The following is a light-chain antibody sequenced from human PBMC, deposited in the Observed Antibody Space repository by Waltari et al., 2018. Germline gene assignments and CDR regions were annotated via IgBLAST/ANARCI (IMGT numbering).Light chain of an antibody. J-gene: IGKJ3*01. Sequence: LTCTASQNISTQLVWYQHYPGQAHRLLIYAAATRATGTPARFSGHGSGTEFTLTISSLQSEDFALYYCQQYNTWPSFGPGTKVDSK. CDR2: AAA. CDR1: QNISTQ. CDR3: QQYNTWPS. V-gene: IGKV3-15*01.